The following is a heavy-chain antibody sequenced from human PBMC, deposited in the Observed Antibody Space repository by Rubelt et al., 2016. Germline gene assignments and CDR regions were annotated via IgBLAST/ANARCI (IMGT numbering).Heavy chain of an antibody. J-gene: IGHJ3*02. D-gene: IGHD3-16*01. CDR2: ISWTSGSI. CDR1: GFTFSSYW. CDR3: AKELLSRIMITFGDAFDI. Sequence: GGGLVQPGGSLRLSCAASGFTFSSYWMHWVRQAPGKGLEWVSGISWTSGSIGYADSVKGRFTISRDNAKNSLYLQMNSLRAEDTALYYCAKELLSRIMITFGDAFDIWGQGTMVTVSS. V-gene: IGHV3-9*01.